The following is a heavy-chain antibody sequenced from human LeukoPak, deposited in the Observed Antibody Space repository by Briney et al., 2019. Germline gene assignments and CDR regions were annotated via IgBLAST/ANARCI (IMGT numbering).Heavy chain of an antibody. Sequence: GGSLRLSCAASGFIFNNYGLVWVRQAPGMGLEWVANIETDGDEKNYVDSVKGRFTISRDNARNSLYLQMSSLRVEDTAVYYCARDIPSGFYTPDYWGRGTLVTVSS. D-gene: IGHD5-12*01. V-gene: IGHV3-7*01. CDR3: ARDIPSGFYTPDY. J-gene: IGHJ4*02. CDR1: GFIFNNYG. CDR2: IETDGDEK.